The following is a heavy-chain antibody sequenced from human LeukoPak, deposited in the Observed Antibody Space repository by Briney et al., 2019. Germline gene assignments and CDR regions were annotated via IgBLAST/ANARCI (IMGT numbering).Heavy chain of an antibody. D-gene: IGHD4/OR15-4a*01. J-gene: IGHJ4*02. CDR1: GFRFNTYW. CDR2: IKQDGNEK. V-gene: IGHV3-7*01. Sequence: GGSLRLSCAASGFRFNTYWMSWVRQAPGKGLEGVADIKQDGNEKYYADSVKGRFTISRDNAKNSLDLQMNSLRPDDTAVYYCARDTLGEGEDANYAVYYFDYWGQGTVVTVSS. CDR3: ARDTLGEGEDANYAVYYFDY.